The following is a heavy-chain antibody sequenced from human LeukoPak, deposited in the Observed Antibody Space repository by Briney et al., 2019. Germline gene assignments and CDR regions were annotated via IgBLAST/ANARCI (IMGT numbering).Heavy chain of an antibody. CDR1: GFTLTTYW. CDR2: IKSDGISK. J-gene: IGHJ6*03. CDR3: ARCGRGVDSFYFYMDV. D-gene: IGHD2-21*01. Sequence: GGPLRFSCAASGFTLTTYWMHWLRQAAGKRLVWVSRIKSDGISKNYADSVKGRFKISRDDAKNSLYLQMNSLGAEDTAVYYCARCGRGVDSFYFYMDVWGKGTTVTVSS. V-gene: IGHV3-74*01.